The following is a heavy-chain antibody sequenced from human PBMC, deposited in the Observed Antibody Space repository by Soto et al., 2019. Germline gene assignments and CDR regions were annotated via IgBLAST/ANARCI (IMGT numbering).Heavy chain of an antibody. D-gene: IGHD5-12*01. CDR3: ARDQGPASRGYSGYGLLDY. V-gene: IGHV1-69*01. CDR1: GGTFSSYA. J-gene: IGHJ4*02. CDR2: IIPIFGTA. Sequence: QVQLVQSGAEVKKPGSSVKVSCKASGGTFSSYAISWVRQAPGQGLEWMGGIIPIFGTANYAQKFQGRVTITADESTSTAYMERSSLRSEDTAVYYCARDQGPASRGYSGYGLLDYWGQGTLVTVSS.